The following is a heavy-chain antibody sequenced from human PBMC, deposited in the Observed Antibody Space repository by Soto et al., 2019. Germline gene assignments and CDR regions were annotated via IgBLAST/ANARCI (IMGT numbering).Heavy chain of an antibody. CDR2: ISGSGGST. Sequence: GGSLRLSCAASGFTFSSYAMSWVRQAPGKGLEWVSAISGSGGSTYYADSVKGRFTISIDYSKNTLYLQMNSLRAEDAAVYYCANDFLQYYYHYAMEVWVQGTTVTVSS. J-gene: IGHJ6*02. CDR1: GFTFSSYA. V-gene: IGHV3-23*01. CDR3: ANDFLQYYYHYAMEV.